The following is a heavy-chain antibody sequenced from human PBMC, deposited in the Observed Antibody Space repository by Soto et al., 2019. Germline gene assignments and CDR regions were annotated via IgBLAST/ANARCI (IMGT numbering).Heavy chain of an antibody. CDR2: ISSSSSYI. CDR3: ARAGITMIVVVNPDLEYFDY. CDR1: GFTFSSYS. J-gene: IGHJ4*02. Sequence: PGGSLRLSCAASGFTFSSYSMNWVRQAPGKGLEWVSSISSSSSYIYYADSVKGRFTISRDNAKNSLYLQMNSLRAEDTAVYYCARAGITMIVVVNPDLEYFDYWGQGTLVTVSS. D-gene: IGHD3-22*01. V-gene: IGHV3-21*01.